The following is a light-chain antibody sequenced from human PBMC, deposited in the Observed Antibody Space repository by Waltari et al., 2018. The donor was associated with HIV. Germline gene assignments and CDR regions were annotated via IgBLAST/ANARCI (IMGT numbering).Light chain of an antibody. V-gene: IGLV1-44*01. CDR3: AARDDSLNVWV. Sequence: QSFLTQPPSASVTPGRRVVISCSGNTSNVGSTRVNWYRQVPGTAPKLLMFSNNQRPSGVTDRFSGSKSVTSASLAIKGLQSEDEADYYCAARDDSLNVWVFGGGTKLTVL. CDR1: TSNVGSTR. CDR2: SNN. J-gene: IGLJ3*02.